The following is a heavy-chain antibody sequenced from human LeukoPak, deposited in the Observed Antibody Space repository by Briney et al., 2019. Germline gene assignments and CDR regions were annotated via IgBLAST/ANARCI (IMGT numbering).Heavy chain of an antibody. CDR1: GGSFSGYY. J-gene: IGHJ4*02. CDR2: INHSGST. Sequence: PSETLSLTCAVYGGSFSGYYWSWIRQPPGKGLEWIGEINHSGSTNYNPSLKSRVTISVDTSKNQFSLKLSSVTAADTAVYYCAGGGYCSSTSCYNFDYWGQGTLVTVSS. CDR3: AGGGYCSSTSCYNFDY. V-gene: IGHV4-34*01. D-gene: IGHD2-2*02.